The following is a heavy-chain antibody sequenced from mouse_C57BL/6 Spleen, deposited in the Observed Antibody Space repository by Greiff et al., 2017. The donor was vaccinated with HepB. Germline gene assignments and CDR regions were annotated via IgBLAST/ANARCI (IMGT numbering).Heavy chain of an antibody. CDR1: GYTFTDYN. CDR2: INPNNGGT. Sequence: VQLQQSGPELVKPGASVKMSCKASGYTFTDYNMHWVKQSHGKSLEWIGYINPNNGGTSYNQKFKGKATLTVNKSSSTAYMELRSLTSEDSAVYYCARVTTVVATNAMDYWGQGTSVTVSS. CDR3: ARVTTVVATNAMDY. J-gene: IGHJ4*01. V-gene: IGHV1-22*01. D-gene: IGHD1-1*01.